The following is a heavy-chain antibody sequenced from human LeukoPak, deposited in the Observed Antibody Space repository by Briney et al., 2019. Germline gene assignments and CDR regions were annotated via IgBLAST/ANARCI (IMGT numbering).Heavy chain of an antibody. V-gene: IGHV1-2*02. CDR2: NNPDSGGT. Sequence: ASVKVSCKASGYTFTGYYIHWVRQAPGPGLEWMGWNNPDSGGTNYAQIFQGRVTMTRNTSISTAYMELNRLRSDDTAVYYCARVASAVYSDYWGQGTLVTVSS. CDR3: ARVASAVYSDY. CDR1: GYTFTGYY. J-gene: IGHJ4*02.